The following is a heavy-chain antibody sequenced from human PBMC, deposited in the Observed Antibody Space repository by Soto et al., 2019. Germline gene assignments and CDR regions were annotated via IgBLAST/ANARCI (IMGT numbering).Heavy chain of an antibody. D-gene: IGHD2-15*01. Sequence: QVQLQESGSGLVKPSQTLSLTCAVSGGSISSGGYSWSWIRQPPGKGLEWIGYIYHSGSIYYNPSLKSRVTISLDRSKNQFSLKLSSVTAADTAVYYCARLPLLWGPGTLVTVSS. CDR2: IYHSGSI. J-gene: IGHJ4*02. CDR3: ARLPLL. V-gene: IGHV4-30-2*01. CDR1: GGSISSGGYS.